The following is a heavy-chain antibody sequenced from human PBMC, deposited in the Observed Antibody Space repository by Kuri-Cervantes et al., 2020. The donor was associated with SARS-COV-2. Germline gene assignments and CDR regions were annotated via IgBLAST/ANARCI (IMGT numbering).Heavy chain of an antibody. Sequence: GESLKISCKGSGYTFPTYWSSWVRQMPGKGLEWMGVIYPGDSDTRYSPSFQGQVTLSSDRSISTAYLQWSSLKASDTAIYYCARHFRHKDWLIPEVSTYFDSWGQGTLVTVSS. V-gene: IGHV5-51*01. J-gene: IGHJ4*02. CDR3: ARHFRHKDWLIPEVSTYFDS. D-gene: IGHD3-22*01. CDR2: IYPGDSDT. CDR1: GYTFPTYW.